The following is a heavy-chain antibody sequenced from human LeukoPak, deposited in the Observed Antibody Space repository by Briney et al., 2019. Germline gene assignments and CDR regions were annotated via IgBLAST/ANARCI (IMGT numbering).Heavy chain of an antibody. D-gene: IGHD1-26*01. V-gene: IGHV3-7*01. Sequence: LPGGSLRLSCAASGFTFSTYWMTWVRQAPGKGLEWVANIKQDGSEKYYVDSVKGRFTISRDNAKNSLYLQMNSLRAEDTAVYYCAKGGVVGARVDYWGQGTLVTVSS. CDR1: GFTFSTYW. J-gene: IGHJ4*02. CDR2: IKQDGSEK. CDR3: AKGGVVGARVDY.